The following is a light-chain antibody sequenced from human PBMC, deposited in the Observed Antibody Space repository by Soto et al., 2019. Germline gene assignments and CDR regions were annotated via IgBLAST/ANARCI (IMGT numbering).Light chain of an antibody. CDR3: QQYGSSSWT. CDR1: QSVNSK. Sequence: IVMTQSPATLFVSPGERATLSCRASQSVNSKLAWYQQKPGQAPRLLIYGASSRATGIPDRFSGSGSGTDFTLTISRLEPEDFAVYYCQQYGSSSWTFGQGTKVDI. V-gene: IGKV3-20*01. J-gene: IGKJ1*01. CDR2: GAS.